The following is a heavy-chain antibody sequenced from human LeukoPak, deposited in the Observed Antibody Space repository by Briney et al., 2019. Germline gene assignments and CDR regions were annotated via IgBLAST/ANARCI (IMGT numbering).Heavy chain of an antibody. V-gene: IGHV4-34*01. CDR3: ARFSSIAAAFDY. CDR2: INHSGTT. CDR1: GGSFSGYY. D-gene: IGHD6-13*01. Sequence: SETLSLTCAVYGGSFSGYYWSWIRQPPGKGLEWIGEINHSGTTHYNPSLKSRVTMSVDTSKNQFSLNLSSVTAADTAVYYCARFSSIAAAFDYWGLGTLVTVSS. J-gene: IGHJ4*02.